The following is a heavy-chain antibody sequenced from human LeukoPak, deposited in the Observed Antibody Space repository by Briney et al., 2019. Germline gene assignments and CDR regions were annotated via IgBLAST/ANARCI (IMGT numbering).Heavy chain of an antibody. V-gene: IGHV3-23*01. D-gene: IGHD3-22*01. J-gene: IGHJ4*02. Sequence: GGSLRLSCAASGFTFSSYAMSWVRQAPGKGLEWVSAISGSGGSTYYADSVKGRFTISRDNSKNTLYLQMNSLRAEDTAVYYCAKRPYYYDSSSYYGSGYWGQGTLVTVSS. CDR2: ISGSGGST. CDR3: AKRPYYYDSSSYYGSGY. CDR1: GFTFSSYA.